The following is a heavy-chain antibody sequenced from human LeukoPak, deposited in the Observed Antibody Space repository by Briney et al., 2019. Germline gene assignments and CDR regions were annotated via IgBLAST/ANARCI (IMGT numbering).Heavy chain of an antibody. CDR2: IYIGGTI. V-gene: IGHV3-53*04. J-gene: IGHJ3*02. CDR3: ARGLTTVTTSYAFDI. CDR1: GFSVSSNY. D-gene: IGHD4-17*01. Sequence: GGSLRLSCAASGFSVSSNYMSWVRQAPGKGLEWVSVIYIGGTIYYADSVEGRFTISRLNSKNTLYLQMNSLRAEDTAVYYCARGLTTVTTSYAFDIWGQGTMVTVSS.